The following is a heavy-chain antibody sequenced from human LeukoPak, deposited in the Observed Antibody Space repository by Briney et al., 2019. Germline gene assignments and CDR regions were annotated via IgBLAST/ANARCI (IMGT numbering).Heavy chain of an antibody. CDR1: GFTFSAYG. D-gene: IGHD4-17*01. V-gene: IGHV3-30*02. CDR3: AKDIDYGDYFYYFDY. Sequence: GGSLRLSCAGSGFTFSAYGLHWVRQAPGKGLEWVAFIRYDGTNNYYADSVKGRFTISRDNSKDTLYLQMNSLGADDTAVYYCAKDIDYGDYFYYFDYWGQGTLVTVSS. J-gene: IGHJ4*02. CDR2: IRYDGTNN.